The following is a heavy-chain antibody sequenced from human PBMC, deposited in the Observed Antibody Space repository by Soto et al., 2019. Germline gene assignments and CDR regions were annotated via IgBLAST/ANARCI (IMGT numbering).Heavy chain of an antibody. Sequence: GGSLRLSCAASGFTFSSYWMSWVRQAPGKGLEWVANIKQDGSEKYYVDSVKGRFTISRDNAKNSLYLQMTSLRAEDTAVYYCARDLLVVVQAAPTDYYYYYGMDVWGQGTTVTVTS. D-gene: IGHD2-2*01. CDR3: ARDLLVVVQAAPTDYYYYYGMDV. J-gene: IGHJ6*02. CDR2: IKQDGSEK. V-gene: IGHV3-7*01. CDR1: GFTFSSYW.